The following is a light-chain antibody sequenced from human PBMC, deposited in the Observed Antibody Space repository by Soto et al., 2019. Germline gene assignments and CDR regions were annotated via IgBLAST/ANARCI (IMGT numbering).Light chain of an antibody. Sequence: QSALSQPASVSGYPGQSITISCTGTSNDVGYYNYVSWYQQHPGQAPKLMISEVTTRPSGVSDRFSGSKSGNTASLTISRLQAEDEAHYYCSSYTTAYTQVFGGGTKVTVL. CDR2: EVT. V-gene: IGLV2-14*01. CDR1: SNDVGYYNY. J-gene: IGLJ3*02. CDR3: SSYTTAYTQV.